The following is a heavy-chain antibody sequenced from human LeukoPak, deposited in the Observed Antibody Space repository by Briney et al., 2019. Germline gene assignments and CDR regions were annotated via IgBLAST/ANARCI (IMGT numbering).Heavy chain of an antibody. D-gene: IGHD3-22*01. V-gene: IGHV1-24*01. CDR3: ATDPYYYDSSGPS. CDR2: FDPEDGET. Sequence: GASVKVSCKVSGYTLTELPMHWVRQAPGKGLEWMGGFDPEDGETIYAQKFQGRVTMTEDTSTDTAYMELSSLRSEDTAVYYCATDPYYYDSSGPSWGRGTLVTVSS. CDR1: GYTLTELP. J-gene: IGHJ4*02.